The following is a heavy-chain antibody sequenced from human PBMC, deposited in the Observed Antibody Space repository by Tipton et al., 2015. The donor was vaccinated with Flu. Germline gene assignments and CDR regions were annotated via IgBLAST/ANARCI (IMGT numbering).Heavy chain of an antibody. Sequence: WIRQPPGKGLEWVSTISGSSGYSYYADSVKGRFTISRDNSKTTLYLQMNRLRAEDSAVYYCAKGGDFWSSYYDYFDYWGQGSLVTVSS. CDR3: AKGGDFWSSYYDYFDY. D-gene: IGHD3-3*01. V-gene: IGHV3-23*01. CDR2: ISGSSGYS. J-gene: IGHJ4*02.